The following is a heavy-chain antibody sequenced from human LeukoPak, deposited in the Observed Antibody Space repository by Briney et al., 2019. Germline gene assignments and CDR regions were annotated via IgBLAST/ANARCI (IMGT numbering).Heavy chain of an antibody. Sequence: ASVKVSCKASGYTFTNYGISWVRQAPGQGLEWMGWINIYNGHTNYAQKFQGRVTMTTDTSTSTAYMELRSLRSDDTAVYYCAREAIIRGYYYMDVWGKGTTVTISS. CDR3: AREAIIRGYYYMDV. D-gene: IGHD3-10*01. CDR2: INIYNGHT. V-gene: IGHV1-18*01. CDR1: GYTFTNYG. J-gene: IGHJ6*03.